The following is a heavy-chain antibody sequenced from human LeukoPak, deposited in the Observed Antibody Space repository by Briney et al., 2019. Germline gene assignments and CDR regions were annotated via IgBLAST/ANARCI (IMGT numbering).Heavy chain of an antibody. D-gene: IGHD3-16*01. CDR1: GFTFSSYG. Sequence: PGGSLRLSCAASGFTFSSYGMHWVRQAPGKGLEWVSVIYSGGSTYYADSVKGRFTISRDNSKNTLYLQMNSLRAEDTAVYYCAREGEGYDYVWGRPYYWGQGTLVTVSS. V-gene: IGHV3-66*01. CDR3: AREGEGYDYVWGRPYY. CDR2: IYSGGST. J-gene: IGHJ4*02.